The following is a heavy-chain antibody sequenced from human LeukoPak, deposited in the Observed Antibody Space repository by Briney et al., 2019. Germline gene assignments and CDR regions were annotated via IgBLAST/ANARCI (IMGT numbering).Heavy chain of an antibody. J-gene: IGHJ3*02. Sequence: ASVKVSCTVSGYTLTELSMHWVRQAPGKGLEWMGGFDHEDGETIYPQQFQGRVTMTEDTSTDTAYMELSSLRSEDTAVYYCATVRGNYDAFHIWGQGTMVTVSS. CDR2: FDHEDGET. CDR1: GYTLTELS. V-gene: IGHV1-24*01. CDR3: ATVRGNYDAFHI. D-gene: IGHD1-26*01.